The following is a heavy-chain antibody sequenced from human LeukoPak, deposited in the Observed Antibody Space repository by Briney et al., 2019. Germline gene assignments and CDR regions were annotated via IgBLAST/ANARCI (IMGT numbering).Heavy chain of an antibody. V-gene: IGHV3-23*01. CDR3: AKERLYDFWSGYFFDY. D-gene: IGHD3-3*01. CDR1: GFTFQNYA. J-gene: IGHJ4*02. Sequence: GGSLRLSCAASGFTFQNYAMSWVRQAPGKGLEWVSAISGSGGSTYYADSVKGRFTISRDNSKNTLYLQMNSLRAEDTAVYYCAKERLYDFWSGYFFDYWGQGTLVTVSS. CDR2: ISGSGGST.